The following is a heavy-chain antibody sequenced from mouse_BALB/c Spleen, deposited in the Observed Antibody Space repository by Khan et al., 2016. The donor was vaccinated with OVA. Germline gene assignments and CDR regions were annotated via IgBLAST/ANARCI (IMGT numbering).Heavy chain of an antibody. Sequence: QVQLKQSGAELARPGASVKLSCKASGYTFTDYYINWVKQRTGQGLEWIGEISPGSGDTYYNEKFKGKATLTADTSSSTAYMQLSGLTSEASAVYFCARRNYFGYTFAYWGQGTLVTVSA. CDR3: ARRNYFGYTFAY. D-gene: IGHD1-2*01. V-gene: IGHV1-77*01. CDR1: GYTFTDYY. CDR2: ISPGSGDT. J-gene: IGHJ3*01.